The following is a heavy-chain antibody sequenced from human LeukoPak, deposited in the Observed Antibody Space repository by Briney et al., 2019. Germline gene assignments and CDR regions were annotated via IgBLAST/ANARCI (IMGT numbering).Heavy chain of an antibody. D-gene: IGHD3-10*01. Sequence: SVKVSCKASGGTFSSYAISWVRQAPGQGLEWMGGIIPIFGTANYAQKFQGRVTITADESTSTAYMELSSLRSEDTAVYYCARAMGYYYYDYYMDVWGKGTTVTVSS. CDR1: GGTFSSYA. CDR2: IIPIFGTA. CDR3: ARAMGYYYYDYYMDV. J-gene: IGHJ6*03. V-gene: IGHV1-69*13.